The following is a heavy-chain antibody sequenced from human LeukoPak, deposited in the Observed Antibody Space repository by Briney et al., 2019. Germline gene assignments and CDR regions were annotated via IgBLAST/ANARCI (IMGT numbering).Heavy chain of an antibody. CDR2: IYTGGIT. CDR3: AREPTGDRGGFSDF. CDR1: GFNVKDNH. V-gene: IGHV3-53*01. J-gene: IGHJ4*02. D-gene: IGHD7-27*01. Sequence: GGSLRLSCAASGFNVKDNHMNWVRQAPGKALEWVSVIYTGGITEYAGSVKGRITISRDTSKRMFYLQMDKLRPEDTAVYYCAREPTGDRGGFSDFWGQGALVTVSS.